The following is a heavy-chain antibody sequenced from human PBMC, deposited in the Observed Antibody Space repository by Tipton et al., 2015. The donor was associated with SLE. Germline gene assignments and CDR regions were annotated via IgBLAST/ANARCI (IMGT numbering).Heavy chain of an antibody. V-gene: IGHV3-30-3*01. Sequence: SLRLSCAASGFTFSSYAMHWVRQAPGKGLEWVAVISYDGSNKYYADSVKGRFTISRDNSKNTLYLQMNSLRAEDTAVYYCASLNRYCSGGSCYSRWGQGTLVTVSS. CDR2: ISYDGSNK. CDR1: GFTFSSYA. J-gene: IGHJ4*02. D-gene: IGHD2-15*01. CDR3: ASLNRYCSGGSCYSR.